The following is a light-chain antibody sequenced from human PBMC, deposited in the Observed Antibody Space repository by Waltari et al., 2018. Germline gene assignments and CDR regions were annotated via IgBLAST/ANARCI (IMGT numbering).Light chain of an antibody. CDR1: QTISYSSNNKNY. V-gene: IGKV4-1*01. Sequence: DIVMTQSPDSLAVSLGEPATIHCKSSQTISYSSNNKNYLAWYQKKPGQPPRLLISWASSRESGVPDRFSGSGSGTDFTLTISSLQVEDVAIYYCQQYYSVPLTFGQGTKVGIK. CDR2: WAS. J-gene: IGKJ1*01. CDR3: QQYYSVPLT.